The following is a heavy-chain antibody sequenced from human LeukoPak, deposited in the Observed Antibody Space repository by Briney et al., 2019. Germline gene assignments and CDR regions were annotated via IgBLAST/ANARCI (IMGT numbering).Heavy chain of an antibody. CDR2: INWNGGST. D-gene: IGHD3-9*01. V-gene: IGHV3-20*04. J-gene: IGHJ4*02. Sequence: GGSLRLSCAASGFTFDDYGMSCVRQAPGKGLEWVSGINWNGGSTGYADSVKGRFTISRDNAKNSLYLQMNSLRAEDTALYYCARGVMRYFDWLLPHDYWGQGTLVTVSS. CDR1: GFTFDDYG. CDR3: ARGVMRYFDWLLPHDY.